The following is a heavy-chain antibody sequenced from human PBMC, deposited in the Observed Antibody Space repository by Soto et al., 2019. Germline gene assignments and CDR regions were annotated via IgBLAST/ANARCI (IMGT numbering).Heavy chain of an antibody. V-gene: IGHV3-23*01. J-gene: IGHJ4*02. CDR3: AKDLLGVFLWFGETDY. CDR2: ISGSGGST. CDR1: GFTFSSYA. Sequence: AGGSLRLSCAASGFTFSSYAMSWVRQAPGKGLEWVSAISGSGGSTYYADSVKGRFTISRDNSKNTLYLQMNSLRAEDTAVYYWAKDLLGVFLWFGETDYWGQGTLVTVSS. D-gene: IGHD3-10*01.